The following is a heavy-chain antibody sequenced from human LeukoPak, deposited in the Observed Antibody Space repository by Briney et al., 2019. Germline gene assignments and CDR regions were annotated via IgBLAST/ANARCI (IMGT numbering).Heavy chain of an antibody. D-gene: IGHD3-10*02. J-gene: IGHJ5*02. Sequence: PGGSLRLSCAASGFIFSSYDMHWVRQATGKGLEWVSAIGTAGDTYYPGSVKGRFTISRENAKNSLYLQMNSLRAEDTAVYYCAKCSTSAYTSCWGNWIDPWGQGTLVTVSS. CDR3: AKCSTSAYTSCWGNWIDP. CDR2: IGTAGDT. V-gene: IGHV3-13*01. CDR1: GFIFSSYD.